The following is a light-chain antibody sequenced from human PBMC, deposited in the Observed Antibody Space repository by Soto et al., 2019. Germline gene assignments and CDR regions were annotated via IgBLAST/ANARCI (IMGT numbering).Light chain of an antibody. Sequence: ETVMTQSPATLSVSPGERVTLSCRASQSVNSHLAWYQQTPGQAPRLLIYGASTRATGIPVRFSGSASGTEFTLTISSLQSEDFTVYYCQQYNKWPLTFGQGTKVDIK. J-gene: IGKJ1*01. V-gene: IGKV3-15*01. CDR3: QQYNKWPLT. CDR1: QSVNSH. CDR2: GAS.